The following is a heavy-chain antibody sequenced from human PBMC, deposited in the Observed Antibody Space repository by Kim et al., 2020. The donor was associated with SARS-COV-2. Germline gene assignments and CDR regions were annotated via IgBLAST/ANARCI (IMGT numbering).Heavy chain of an antibody. D-gene: IGHD2-15*01. CDR3: ARTRRGSCYSCYYYGMDV. CDR2: IYPGDSDT. V-gene: IGHV5-51*01. CDR1: GYSFTSYW. Sequence: GESLKISCKGSGYSFTSYWIGWVRQMPGKGLEWMGIIYPGDSDTRYSPSFQGQVTISADKSISTAYLQWSSLKASDTAMYYCARTRRGSCYSCYYYGMDVWGQGTTVTVSS. J-gene: IGHJ6*02.